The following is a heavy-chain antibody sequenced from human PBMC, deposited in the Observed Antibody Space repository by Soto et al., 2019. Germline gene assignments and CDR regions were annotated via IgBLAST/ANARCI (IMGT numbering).Heavy chain of an antibody. D-gene: IGHD6-19*01. CDR2: INPSGGST. J-gene: IGHJ3*02. Sequence: ASVKVSCKASGYTFTSYYMHWVRQAPGQGLEWMGIINPSGGSTSYAQKFQGRVTMTRDTSTSTVYMELSSLRSEDTAVYFCSISGVAVAGIDPDAFDIWGQGTMVTVSS. CDR1: GYTFTSYY. V-gene: IGHV1-46*03. CDR3: SISGVAVAGIDPDAFDI.